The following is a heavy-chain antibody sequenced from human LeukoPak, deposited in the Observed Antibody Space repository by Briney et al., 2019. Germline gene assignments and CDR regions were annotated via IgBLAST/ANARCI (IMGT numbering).Heavy chain of an antibody. Sequence: GGSLRLSCAASGFTFSSAWMNWVRQAPGKGLEWVGRIKSTTDGGTTDYAAPVKGRFTISRDDSKNAVHLQMNSLKTEDTAVYYCTPGHGLSGYFWAPDYRGQGTLVTVSS. V-gene: IGHV3-15*01. CDR3: TPGHGLSGYFWAPDY. CDR1: GFTFSSAW. J-gene: IGHJ4*02. D-gene: IGHD6-13*01. CDR2: IKSTTDGGTT.